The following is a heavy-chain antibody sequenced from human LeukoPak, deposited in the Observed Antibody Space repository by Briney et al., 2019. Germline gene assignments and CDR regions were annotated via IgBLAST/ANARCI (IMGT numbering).Heavy chain of an antibody. CDR3: ARDRYPLGSYAPPFDY. J-gene: IGHJ4*02. CDR1: GFTVSSNY. CDR2: VNSGSSDI. D-gene: IGHD3-16*01. Sequence: GGSLRLSCAASGFTVSSNYMNWVRQAPGKGLEWVSCVNSGSSDIYYADSARGRFTISRDNAKNSLYLQMNNLRAEDTAVYYCARDRYPLGSYAPPFDYWGQGTLVTVSS. V-gene: IGHV3-21*01.